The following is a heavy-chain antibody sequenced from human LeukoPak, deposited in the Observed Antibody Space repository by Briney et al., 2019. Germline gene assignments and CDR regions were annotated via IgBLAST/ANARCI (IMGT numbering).Heavy chain of an antibody. D-gene: IGHD3-10*01. CDR3: AGELRGYYGSGSSLWY. CDR2: ISGSGGST. CDR1: GFTFSSYA. J-gene: IGHJ4*02. V-gene: IGHV3-23*01. Sequence: GGSLRLSCAASGFTFSSYAMSWVRQAPGKGLEWVSAISGSGGSTYYADSVKGRFTISRDNSKNTLYLQMNSLRAEDTAVYYCAGELRGYYGSGSSLWYWGQGTLATVSS.